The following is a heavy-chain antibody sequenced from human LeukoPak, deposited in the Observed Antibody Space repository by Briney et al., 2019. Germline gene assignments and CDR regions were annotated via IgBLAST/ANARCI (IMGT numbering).Heavy chain of an antibody. CDR2: INPNSGGT. D-gene: IGHD3-10*01. CDR1: GYTFTGYY. J-gene: IGHJ6*03. V-gene: IGHV1-2*02. Sequence: ASVKVSCKASGYTFTGYYMHWVRQAPGQGLEWMGWINPNSGGTNYAQKFQGRVTMTRDTSISTAYMELSSLRFEDTAVYYCARDSEHYYGLGNYYKYYYYMDVWGKGTTVTISS. CDR3: ARDSEHYYGLGNYYKYYYYMDV.